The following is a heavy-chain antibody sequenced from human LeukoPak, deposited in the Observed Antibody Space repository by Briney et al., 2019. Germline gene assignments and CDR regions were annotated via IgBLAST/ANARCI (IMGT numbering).Heavy chain of an antibody. CDR2: ISSVSDVI. D-gene: IGHD3-22*01. J-gene: IGHJ4*02. CDR3: ARDKPRGYCVDY. CDR1: GFTFNTYS. Sequence: GGSLRLSCAASGFTFNTYSMNWVRQAPGKGLEWVGYISSVSDVIYYADSVKGRSTISRDNAKNSLYLQMSSLRDEDTAVYYCARDKPRGYCVDYWGQGTLVTVSS. V-gene: IGHV3-48*02.